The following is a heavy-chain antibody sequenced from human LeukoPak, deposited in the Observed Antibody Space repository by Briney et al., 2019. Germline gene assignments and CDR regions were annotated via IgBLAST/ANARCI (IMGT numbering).Heavy chain of an antibody. CDR1: GGSISSYY. CDR2: IYFSGST. V-gene: IGHV4-59*01. J-gene: IGHJ4*02. D-gene: IGHD5-18*01. CDR3: ARDLSDGYSYGPALDY. Sequence: SETLSLTCTVSGGSISSYYWSWIRQPPGKGLEWIGYIYFSGSTNYNPSLKSRVTISVDTSKNQFSLKLSSVTAADTAVYYCARDLSDGYSYGPALDYWGQGTLFTVSS.